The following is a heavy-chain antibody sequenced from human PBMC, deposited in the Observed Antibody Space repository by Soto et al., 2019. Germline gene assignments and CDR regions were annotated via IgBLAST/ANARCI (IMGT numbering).Heavy chain of an antibody. D-gene: IGHD3-3*01. J-gene: IGHJ6*02. V-gene: IGHV3-30-3*01. CDR3: ARDRVDVLRFLEWLFRAAGRMDV. CDR1: GFTFSSYA. CDR2: ISYDGNNK. Sequence: PGGSLRLSCAASGFTFSSYAMHWVRQAPGKGLEWVAVISYDGNNKYYADSVKGRFTISRDNSKNTLYLQMNSLRAEDTAVYYCARDRVDVLRFLEWLFRAAGRMDVWGQGTTVTVSS.